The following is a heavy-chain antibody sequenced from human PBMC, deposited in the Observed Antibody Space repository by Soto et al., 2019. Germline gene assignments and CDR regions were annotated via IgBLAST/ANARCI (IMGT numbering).Heavy chain of an antibody. Sequence: GGSLRLSCAASGFNFSKFGMYWVRQAPGKGLEWVAVIWYDGSQKYYTDSVQGRFTISRDNSNNTLYLQMNSLRAEDTAVYYCAKEVWGLYTFGRPLDNWGHGTPVTVS. D-gene: IGHD2-2*02. CDR1: GFNFSKFG. CDR2: IWYDGSQK. CDR3: AKEVWGLYTFGRPLDN. J-gene: IGHJ4*01. V-gene: IGHV3-33*06.